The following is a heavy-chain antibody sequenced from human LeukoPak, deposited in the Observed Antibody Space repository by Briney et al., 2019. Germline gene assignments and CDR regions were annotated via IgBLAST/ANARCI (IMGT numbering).Heavy chain of an antibody. CDR3: ANGGLGSAYYLTHY. CDR2: IKQDGSEK. Sequence: GGSLRLSCAPSGFTFSRYWMSSVPQTPPKGLESVANIKQDGSEKYYVDSVKGRFTISRDNAKNSLYLQMNSLRAEDTAVYYCANGGLGSAYYLTHYWGQGTLVAVSS. V-gene: IGHV3-7*01. D-gene: IGHD3-22*01. CDR1: GFTFSRYW. J-gene: IGHJ4*02.